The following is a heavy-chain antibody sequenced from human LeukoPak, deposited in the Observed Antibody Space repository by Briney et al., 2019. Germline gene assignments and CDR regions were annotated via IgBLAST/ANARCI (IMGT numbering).Heavy chain of an antibody. D-gene: IGHD2-21*02. CDR3: ARQSCGGDCEHYYYYGMDV. J-gene: IGHJ6*02. V-gene: IGHV4-34*01. CDR1: GGSFSGYY. CDR2: INHSGST. Sequence: SETLSLTCAVYGGSFSGYYWSWIRQPPGKGLEWIGEINHSGSTNYNPSLKSRVTISVDTSKNQFSLRLSSVTAADTAVYYCARQSCGGDCEHYYYYGMDVWGQGTTVTVSS.